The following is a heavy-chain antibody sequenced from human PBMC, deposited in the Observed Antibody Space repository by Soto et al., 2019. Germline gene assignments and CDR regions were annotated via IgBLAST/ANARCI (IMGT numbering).Heavy chain of an antibody. V-gene: IGHV3-23*01. CDR3: AKDKNHYCGGDCYSALDY. J-gene: IGHJ4*02. Sequence: GGSLRLSCAASGFTFSSYAMSWVRQAPGKGLEWVSAISGSGGSTYYADSVKGRFTISRDNSKNTLYLQMYSLRAEDTAVYYCAKDKNHYCGGDCYSALDYWGQGTLVTVSS. CDR2: ISGSGGST. CDR1: GFTFSSYA. D-gene: IGHD2-21*02.